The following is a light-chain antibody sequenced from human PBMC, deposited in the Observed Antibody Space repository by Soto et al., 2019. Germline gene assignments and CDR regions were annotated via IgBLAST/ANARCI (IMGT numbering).Light chain of an antibody. CDR1: SSNIGTYY. CDR3: AAWDDRLTGPV. J-gene: IGLJ3*02. CDR2: SNN. Sequence: QSVLTQPPSASGTPGQRVTISCSGSSSNIGTYYVYWYLQLPGAAPKLLIYSNNQRPSGVPDRFSGSKSGTSASLAISGLRSEDEGDYYCAAWDDRLTGPVFGGGTKLTVL. V-gene: IGLV1-47*02.